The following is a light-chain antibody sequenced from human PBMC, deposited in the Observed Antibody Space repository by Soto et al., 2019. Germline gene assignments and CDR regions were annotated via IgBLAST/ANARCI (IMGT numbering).Light chain of an antibody. CDR2: AAS. CDR3: QQSYSTPFT. V-gene: IGKV1-39*01. Sequence: DIQMTQSPYSLSASVVDRVTITCRASQSISSYLNWYQQKPGKAPKLLIYAASSLQSGVPSRFSGSGSGTDFTLSISSLQPEDFATYYCQQSYSTPFTFGGGTKVDIK. CDR1: QSISSY. J-gene: IGKJ4*01.